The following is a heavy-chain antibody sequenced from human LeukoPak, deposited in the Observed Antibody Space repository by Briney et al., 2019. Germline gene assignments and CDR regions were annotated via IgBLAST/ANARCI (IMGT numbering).Heavy chain of an antibody. J-gene: IGHJ6*02. CDR1: GFTFSSYS. CDR2: ISSSSSYI. Sequence: KTGGSLRLSCAASGFTFSSYSMNWVRQAPGKGLEWVSSISSSSSYIYYADSVKGRFTISRDNAKNSLYLQMNSLRAEDTAVYYCARDLSDYGMNVWGQGTTVTVSS. CDR3: ARDLSDYGMNV. V-gene: IGHV3-21*01. D-gene: IGHD5/OR15-5a*01.